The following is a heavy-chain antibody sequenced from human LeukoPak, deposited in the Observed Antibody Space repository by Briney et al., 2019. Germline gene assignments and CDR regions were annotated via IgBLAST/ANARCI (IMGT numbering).Heavy chain of an antibody. D-gene: IGHD3-10*01. J-gene: IGHJ4*02. CDR2: ISSSSSTI. Sequence: PGGSLRLSCAASGLTVNSNYMNWVRQAPGKGLEWVSYISSSSSTIQYADAVKGRFTISRDNAKNSLYLQMNSLREEDTAVYYCGRFAGEDYWGQGTLVTVSS. CDR3: GRFAGEDY. V-gene: IGHV3-48*02. CDR1: GLTVNSNY.